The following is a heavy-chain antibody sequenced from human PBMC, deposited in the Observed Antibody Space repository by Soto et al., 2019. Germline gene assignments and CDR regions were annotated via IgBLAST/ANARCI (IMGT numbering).Heavy chain of an antibody. V-gene: IGHV3-30*18. CDR3: AKALPPDLWTGISNY. CDR1: GFTFSSYG. J-gene: IGHJ4*02. D-gene: IGHD3-10*01. CDR2: ISYDGSNK. Sequence: QVQLVESGGGVVQPGRSLRLSCAASGFTFSSYGMHWVRQAPGKGLEWVAVISYDGSNKYYADSVKGRFTISRDNSKNTLYLQMNSLRAEDTAVYYCAKALPPDLWTGISNYWGQGTLVTVSS.